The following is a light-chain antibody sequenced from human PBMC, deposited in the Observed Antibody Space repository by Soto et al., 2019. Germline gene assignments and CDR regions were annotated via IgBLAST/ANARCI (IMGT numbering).Light chain of an antibody. Sequence: EIVMTQSPATLSVSPGERATLSCRASQSVSSNLAWYQQKPGQAPRLLIYGASTRATGIPARFSGSGSGTEFSLTISSLQSEDFAVYYCPQAGTLGPGTKVDIK. CDR2: GAS. J-gene: IGKJ3*01. CDR1: QSVSSN. CDR3: PQAGT. V-gene: IGKV3-15*01.